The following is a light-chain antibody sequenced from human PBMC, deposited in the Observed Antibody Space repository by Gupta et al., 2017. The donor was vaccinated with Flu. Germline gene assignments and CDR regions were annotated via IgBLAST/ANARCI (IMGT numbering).Light chain of an antibody. Sequence: VLTQSPGTLSLSPGERATLSCRASQSVTNNFLAWYQQKPGQAPRLLIYGASTRATGVPDRFSGSGSGTDFTLTITRLEPDDFAVYYWQQFGRSPLFGHGTKVDIK. CDR2: GAS. CDR1: QSVTNNF. J-gene: IGKJ3*01. CDR3: QQFGRSPL. V-gene: IGKV3-20*01.